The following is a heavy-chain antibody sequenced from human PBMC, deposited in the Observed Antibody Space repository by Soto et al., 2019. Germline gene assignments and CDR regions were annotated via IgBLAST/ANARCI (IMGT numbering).Heavy chain of an antibody. J-gene: IGHJ6*02. CDR3: ARDVGASCTDFVCSDSGGLDV. CDR2: IYHSGST. D-gene: IGHD2-8*01. V-gene: IGHV4-30-2*01. Sequence: QLQLQESGSRLLRPSQTLSLTCAVSGGSITNIATSWTWLRQPPGKCLEWIGYIYHSGSTYYNPSLKSRVAIAVDKAKNQFSLNLSSVTAAHTAVYYCARDVGASCTDFVCSDSGGLDVWGHGTTVTVSS. CDR1: GGSITNIATS.